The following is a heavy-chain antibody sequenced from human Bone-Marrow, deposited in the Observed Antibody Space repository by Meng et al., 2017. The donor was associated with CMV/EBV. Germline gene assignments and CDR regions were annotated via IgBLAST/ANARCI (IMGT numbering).Heavy chain of an antibody. Sequence: VDYYWSWIRQPPGKGLEWIGYIYYSGSTYYNPSLKSRVTISVDTSKNQFSLKLSSVTAADTAVYYCARVLKGRFLEWPLPGVYFDYWGQGTLVTVSS. D-gene: IGHD3-3*01. CDR1: VDYY. J-gene: IGHJ4*02. CDR2: IYYSGST. V-gene: IGHV4-30-4*01. CDR3: ARVLKGRFLEWPLPGVYFDY.